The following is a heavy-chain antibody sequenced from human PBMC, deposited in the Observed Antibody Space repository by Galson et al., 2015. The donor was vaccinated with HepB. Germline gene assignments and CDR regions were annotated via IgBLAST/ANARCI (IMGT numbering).Heavy chain of an antibody. Sequence: SETLSLTCTVSGGSISTFYWTWIRQPPGKGLEWIGYIYYSGSTYYNPSLKSRVTISVDTSKNQFSLKLSSVTAADTAVYYCARWEMPEGRGYWGQGTLVTVSS. V-gene: IGHV4-59*06. CDR3: ARWEMPEGRGY. D-gene: IGHD1-26*01. CDR2: IYYSGST. J-gene: IGHJ4*02. CDR1: GGSISTFY.